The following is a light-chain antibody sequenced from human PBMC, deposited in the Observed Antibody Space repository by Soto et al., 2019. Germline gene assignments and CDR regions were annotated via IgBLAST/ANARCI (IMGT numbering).Light chain of an antibody. J-gene: IGKJ5*01. CDR3: QQSFRSPIT. CDR1: QSISDY. Sequence: DIQMTQSPSTLSASVGDRVIITCRASQSISDYLAWYQQKPGKASKLLIYVAFTLESGVPSRFSGSGSGTEFTLTIRSLQPEDFATYYCQQSFRSPITFGQGTRLEIK. V-gene: IGKV1-39*01. CDR2: VAF.